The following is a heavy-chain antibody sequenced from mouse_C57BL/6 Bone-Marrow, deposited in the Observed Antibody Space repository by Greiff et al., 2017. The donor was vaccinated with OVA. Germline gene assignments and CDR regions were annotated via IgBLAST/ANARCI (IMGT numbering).Heavy chain of an antibody. D-gene: IGHD2-4*01. CDR2: IYPRSGNT. V-gene: IGHV1-81*01. CDR3: AREEKLRRQGYFDV. J-gene: IGHJ1*03. CDR1: GYPFTSYG. Sequence: QVQLQQPGAELARPGASVKLSCKASGYPFTSYGISWVKQRTGQGLGWIGEIYPRSGNTYYNEKFKGKATLTAAKSSSTAYMELRSLTSEDSAVYFCAREEKLRRQGYFDVWGTGTTVTVSS.